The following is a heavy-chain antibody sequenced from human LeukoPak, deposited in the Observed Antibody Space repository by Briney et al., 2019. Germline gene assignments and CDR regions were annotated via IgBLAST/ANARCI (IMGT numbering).Heavy chain of an antibody. D-gene: IGHD5-18*01. V-gene: IGHV3-23*01. CDR2: IFPSSDEI. Sequence: GGSLRLSCAASGFTFSDFPMIWVRQAPGKGLKWVSSIFPSSDEIHYADSVKGRFTISRDNSRSTLSLQMDSLRAEDTATYYCATYRQIQVPFEFWGQGTLVTVSS. CDR1: GFTFSDFP. CDR3: ATYRQIQVPFEF. J-gene: IGHJ4*02.